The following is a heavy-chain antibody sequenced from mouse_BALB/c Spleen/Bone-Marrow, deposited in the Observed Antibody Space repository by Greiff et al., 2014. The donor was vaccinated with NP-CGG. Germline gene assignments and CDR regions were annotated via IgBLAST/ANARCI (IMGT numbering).Heavy chain of an antibody. J-gene: IGHJ1*01. CDR3: ARDRTTATLYWYFDV. Sequence: EVQVVESGGGLVQPGGSLRLSCATSGFTFTDYYMSGVRQPPGKALEWLGFIRNKANGYTTEYSASVKGRFTISRDNSQSILYLQMNTLRAEDSATYYCARDRTTATLYWYFDVWGAGTTVTVSS. CDR1: GFTFTDYY. CDR2: IRNKANGYTT. V-gene: IGHV7-3*02. D-gene: IGHD1-2*01.